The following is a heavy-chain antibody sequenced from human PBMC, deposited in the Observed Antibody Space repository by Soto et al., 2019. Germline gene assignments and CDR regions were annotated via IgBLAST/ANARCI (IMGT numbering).Heavy chain of an antibody. CDR2: ISGSGGST. D-gene: IGHD3-3*01. Sequence: GGSLRLSCAASGFTFSSYAMSWVRQAPGKGLEWVSAISGSGGSTYYADSVKGRFTISRDNSKNTLYLQMNSLRAEDTAVYYCAKGQSDFWSGYYTPYYYGMDVWGQGTAVTVSS. V-gene: IGHV3-23*01. J-gene: IGHJ6*02. CDR1: GFTFSSYA. CDR3: AKGQSDFWSGYYTPYYYGMDV.